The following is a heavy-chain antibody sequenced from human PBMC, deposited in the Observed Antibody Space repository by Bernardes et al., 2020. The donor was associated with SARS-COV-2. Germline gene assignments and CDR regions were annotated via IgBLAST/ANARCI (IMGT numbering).Heavy chain of an antibody. V-gene: IGHV4-31*03. Sequence: SETLSLTCPVSGGSISSGGYYWSWIRQHPGKGLEWIGYIYYSGSTYSNPSLKSRVTISVDTSKNQFSLKLSTVTAADTAVYYCARASGVGTIFGVVIVQAFDIGGQETMVTVSS. J-gene: IGHJ3*02. CDR3: ARASGVGTIFGVVIVQAFDI. CDR2: IYYSGST. D-gene: IGHD3-3*01. CDR1: GGSISSGGYY.